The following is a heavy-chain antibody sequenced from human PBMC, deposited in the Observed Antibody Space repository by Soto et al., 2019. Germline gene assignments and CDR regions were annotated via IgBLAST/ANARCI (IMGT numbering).Heavy chain of an antibody. J-gene: IGHJ4*02. CDR1: GFNFSSYA. D-gene: IGHD3-22*01. CDR2: ITTSGDRS. Sequence: GGSLRLSCAASGFNFSSYAMSWIRQAPGKGPEWVAGITTSGDRSGYADSVKGRFTVSRDNSQNTMCLQLNSLRGDDTAIYYCARGLEAGYYFAYWGQGTLVTVSS. CDR3: ARGLEAGYYFAY. V-gene: IGHV3-23*01.